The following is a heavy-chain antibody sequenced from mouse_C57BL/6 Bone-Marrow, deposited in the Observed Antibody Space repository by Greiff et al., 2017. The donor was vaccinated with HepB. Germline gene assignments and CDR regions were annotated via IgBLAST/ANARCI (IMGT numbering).Heavy chain of an antibody. CDR1: GYTFTSYW. V-gene: IGHV1-69*01. Sequence: VKLQQPGAELVMPGASVKLSCKASGYTFTSYWMHWVKQRPGQGLEWIGEIDPSDSYTNYNQKFKGKSTLTVDKSSSTGYMQLSSLTSEDSAVYYCASWGYAMDYWGQGTSVTVSS. CDR3: ASWGYAMDY. D-gene: IGHD4-1*01. J-gene: IGHJ4*01. CDR2: IDPSDSYT.